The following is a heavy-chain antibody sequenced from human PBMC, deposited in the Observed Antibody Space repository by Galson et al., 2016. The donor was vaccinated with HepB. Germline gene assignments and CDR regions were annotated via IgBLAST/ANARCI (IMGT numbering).Heavy chain of an antibody. J-gene: IGHJ4*02. CDR2: IWSDGSNK. CDR1: GFTFSSYG. V-gene: IGHV3-33*07. D-gene: IGHD2-15*01. CDR3: AREGIFGSWWFYLDS. Sequence: SLRLSCAVSGFTFSSYGMYWVRQAPGKGLEWVAGIWSDGSNKFHADSVKGRFTISRDNSKNTLWLQLNSLRAEDTALYYCAREGIFGSWWFYLDSWGQGTPVTVSS.